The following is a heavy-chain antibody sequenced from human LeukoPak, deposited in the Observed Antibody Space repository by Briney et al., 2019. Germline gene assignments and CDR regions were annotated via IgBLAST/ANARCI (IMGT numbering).Heavy chain of an antibody. Sequence: SETLSLTCTVSGYSVSSGYYWGWIRQPPGKGLEWIGSIYHSGSTLYNPSLKSRVTISVDTSKNQFSLKLSSVTAADTAVYYCARASGWSYYYYYYMDVWGKGTTVTVSS. CDR3: ARASGWSYYYYYYMDV. CDR2: IYHSGST. D-gene: IGHD6-19*01. J-gene: IGHJ6*03. CDR1: GYSVSSGYY. V-gene: IGHV4-38-2*02.